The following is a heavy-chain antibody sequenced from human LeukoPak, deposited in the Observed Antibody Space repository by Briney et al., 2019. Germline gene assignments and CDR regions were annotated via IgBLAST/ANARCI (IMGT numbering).Heavy chain of an antibody. CDR3: ARDLSATYYFDF. V-gene: IGHV3-48*02. Sequence: GGSLRLSCAASGFXFNLYSMNWVRQAPGKGLEWVSYISSSSSTIYYADSVKGRFTISRDNAKNSLYLQMNSLRDEDTAVYYCARDLSATYYFDFWGQGTPVTVSS. CDR2: ISSSSSTI. D-gene: IGHD6-25*01. CDR1: GFXFNLYS. J-gene: IGHJ4*02.